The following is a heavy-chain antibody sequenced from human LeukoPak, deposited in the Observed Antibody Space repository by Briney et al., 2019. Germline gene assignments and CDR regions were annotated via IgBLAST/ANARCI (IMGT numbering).Heavy chain of an antibody. Sequence: GGSLRLSCAASGFTFSNYWMNWVRQAPGKGLEWVANIKDDGSDKYYVDSVKGRFSISKDNAKNSLYLQMNSLRVEDTAVYYCVPLNWNPPGDFDRWGQGTLVTVSS. CDR3: VPLNWNPPGDFDR. D-gene: IGHD1-20*01. V-gene: IGHV3-7*01. CDR2: IKDDGSDK. CDR1: GFTFSNYW. J-gene: IGHJ4*02.